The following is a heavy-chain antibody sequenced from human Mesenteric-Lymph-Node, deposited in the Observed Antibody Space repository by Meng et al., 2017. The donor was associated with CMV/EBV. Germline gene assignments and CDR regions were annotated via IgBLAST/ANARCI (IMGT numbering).Heavy chain of an antibody. CDR1: GFTVSSNY. CDR3: ARDWGTMSDAFDI. J-gene: IGHJ3*02. V-gene: IGHV3-53*01. Sequence: GESLKISCAASGFTVSSNYMSWVRQAPGKGLEWVSVIYSGGSTYYADSVKGRFTISRDNSKNTLYLQMNSLRAEDTAVYYCARDWGTMSDAFDIWGQGTMVTVSS. CDR2: IYSGGST. D-gene: IGHD3-16*01.